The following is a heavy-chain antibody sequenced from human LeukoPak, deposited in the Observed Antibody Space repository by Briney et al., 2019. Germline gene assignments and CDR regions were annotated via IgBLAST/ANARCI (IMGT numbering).Heavy chain of an antibody. CDR1: GFAFSSYE. CDR3: ARLRGPSDY. Sequence: GGSLRLSCAASGFAFSSYEMNWVRQAPGKGLEWVSSISTNSAFIYYADSVRGRFTISRDNTKNSLYLQMDSLTADDTAVYFCARLRGPSDYWGQGTLVTVSS. V-gene: IGHV3-21*01. J-gene: IGHJ4*02. D-gene: IGHD4-17*01. CDR2: ISTNSAFI.